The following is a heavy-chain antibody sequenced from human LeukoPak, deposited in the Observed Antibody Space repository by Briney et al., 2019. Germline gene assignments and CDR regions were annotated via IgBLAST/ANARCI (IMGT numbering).Heavy chain of an antibody. D-gene: IGHD3-10*01. CDR1: GGSISSGGYY. J-gene: IGHJ5*02. CDR3: ARDQLDGSGSYDRFDP. Sequence: ASETLSLTCTVSGGSISSGGYYWSWIRQHPGKGLEWIGYIYYSGSTYYNPSLKSRVTISVDTSKNQFSLKLSSVTAADTAVYYCARDQLDGSGSYDRFDPWGQGTLVTVSS. CDR2: IYYSGST. V-gene: IGHV4-31*03.